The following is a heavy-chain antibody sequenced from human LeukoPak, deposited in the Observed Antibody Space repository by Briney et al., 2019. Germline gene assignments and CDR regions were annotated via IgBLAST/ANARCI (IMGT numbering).Heavy chain of an antibody. CDR3: AREERVTHDFWSGLIDY. CDR1: GGSISSGSYY. D-gene: IGHD3-3*01. V-gene: IGHV4-61*02. J-gene: IGHJ4*02. Sequence: PSETLSLTCTVSGGSISSGSYYWSWIRQPAGKGLERIGRIYTSGSTNYNPSLKSRVTISVDTSKNQFSLKLSSVTAADTAVYYCAREERVTHDFWSGLIDYWGQGTLVTVSS. CDR2: IYTSGST.